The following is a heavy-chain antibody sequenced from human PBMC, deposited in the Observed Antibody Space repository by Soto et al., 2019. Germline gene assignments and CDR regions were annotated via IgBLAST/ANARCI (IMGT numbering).Heavy chain of an antibody. Sequence: GGSLRLSCAASGFTFSSYAMSWVRQAPGKGLEWVSAISGSGGSTYYADSVKGRFTISRDNSKNTLYLQMNSLRAEDTAVYYRAKDSSSWYVYYYYGMDVWGQGTTVTVSS. D-gene: IGHD6-13*01. CDR1: GFTFSSYA. J-gene: IGHJ6*02. CDR2: ISGSGGST. CDR3: AKDSSSWYVYYYYGMDV. V-gene: IGHV3-23*01.